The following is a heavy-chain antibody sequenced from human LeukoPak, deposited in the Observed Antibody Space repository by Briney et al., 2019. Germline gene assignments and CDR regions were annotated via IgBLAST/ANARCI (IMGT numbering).Heavy chain of an antibody. CDR1: GYTLTELS. CDR3: ARDHGSGSYYNFDAFDI. D-gene: IGHD3-10*01. J-gene: IGHJ3*02. Sequence: ASVKVSCKVSGYTLTELSMHWVRQAPGKGLEWMGGFDPEDGETIYAQKFQGRVTMTEDTSTDTAYMELSSLRSEDTAVYYCARDHGSGSYYNFDAFDIWGQGTMVTVSS. CDR2: FDPEDGET. V-gene: IGHV1-24*01.